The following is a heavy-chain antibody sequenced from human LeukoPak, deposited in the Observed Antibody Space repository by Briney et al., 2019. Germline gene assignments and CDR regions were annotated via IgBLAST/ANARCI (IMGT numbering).Heavy chain of an antibody. V-gene: IGHV4-39*07. J-gene: IGHJ4*02. CDR2: IYYSGST. D-gene: IGHD1-1*01. CDR3: SRRYNWNDRWD. CDR1: GGSISSTNYY. Sequence: SETLSPTCTVSGGSISSTNYYWGWIRHPPGKGLEWIGSIYYSGSTYYNPSLKSRLPISLHTSKNQFSLRLCSVTAADTTFYPCSRRYNWNDRWDWGQRTLVTVSP.